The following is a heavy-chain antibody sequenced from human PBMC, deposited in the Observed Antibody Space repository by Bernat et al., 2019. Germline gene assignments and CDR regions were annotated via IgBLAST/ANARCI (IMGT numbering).Heavy chain of an antibody. D-gene: IGHD2-15*01. CDR1: FTFDDYG. Sequence: EVQLVESGGGVLRPGFTFDDYGMSWVRQAPGKGLEWVSGINWNGGSTGYADSVKGRFTISRDNAKNSLYLQMNSLRAEDTALYYCARSSGGSLQHFDYWGQGTLVTVSS. CDR3: ARSSGGSLQHFDY. J-gene: IGHJ4*02. V-gene: IGHV3-20*03. CDR2: INWNGGST.